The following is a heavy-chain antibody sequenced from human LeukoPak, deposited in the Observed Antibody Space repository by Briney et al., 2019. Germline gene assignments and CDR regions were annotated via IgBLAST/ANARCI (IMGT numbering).Heavy chain of an antibody. D-gene: IGHD1-26*01. CDR2: ISYSGSI. Sequence: SETLSLTCTVSGDSISSSNNYWGWIRQPPGQGLEWIATISYSGSIYYNPSVKSRVTISRDMSKNQFSLSLNSVTAADTAVYYCVRVKSGSISDSWGQGTLVTVSS. J-gene: IGHJ4*02. CDR1: GDSISSSNNY. CDR3: VRVKSGSISDS. V-gene: IGHV4-39*07.